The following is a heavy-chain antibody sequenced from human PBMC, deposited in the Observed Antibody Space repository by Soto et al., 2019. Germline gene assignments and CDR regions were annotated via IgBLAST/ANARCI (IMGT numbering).Heavy chain of an antibody. CDR1: GFTFSSYA. Sequence: DVQLLESGGHLVQPGGSLRLSCAASGFTFSSYAMSWVRQAPGKGLEWVSSVSAGGDMTYYSDSVKGRFTISRDNSNNALFLQMNSLRIEDTALYYCARGDRGGSGSPASYYYSGLDVWGQETTVTVS. D-gene: IGHD3-10*01. CDR3: ARGDRGGSGSPASYYYSGLDV. J-gene: IGHJ6*02. CDR2: VSAGGDMT. V-gene: IGHV3-23*01.